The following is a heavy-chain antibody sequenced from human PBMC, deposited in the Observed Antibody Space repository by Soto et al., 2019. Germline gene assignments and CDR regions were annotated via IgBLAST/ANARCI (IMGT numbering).Heavy chain of an antibody. CDR1: GYTFTTYW. V-gene: IGHV5-10-1*01. CDR3: ECHSTDYGDRAYDY. Sequence: PGESLKISCQGSGYTFTTYWITWVRQMPGRGLEWMGRIDPSDSYTNYSPSFQGHATISADKSTNTAYLEWRSLKASDSAIYYCECHSTDYGDRAYDYWGQGTLVTVSS. J-gene: IGHJ4*02. CDR2: IDPSDSYT. D-gene: IGHD2-21*02.